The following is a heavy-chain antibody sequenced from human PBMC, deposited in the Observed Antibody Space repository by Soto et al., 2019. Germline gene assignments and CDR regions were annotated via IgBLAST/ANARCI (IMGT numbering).Heavy chain of an antibody. Sequence: QVQLVESGGGVVQPGRSLRLSCAASGFTFSTYGMHWVRQAPGKGLEWVANIWHDGSNTYYADSVKGRFTISRDNSKNTVYLQMNSLRAYDTAMYYCARDAVAGQDYWGQGTLVTVSS. CDR2: IWHDGSNT. D-gene: IGHD6-19*01. V-gene: IGHV3-33*01. CDR1: GFTFSTYG. J-gene: IGHJ4*02. CDR3: ARDAVAGQDY.